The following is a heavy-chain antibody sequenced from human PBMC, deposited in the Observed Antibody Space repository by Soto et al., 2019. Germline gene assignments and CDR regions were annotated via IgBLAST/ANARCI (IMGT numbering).Heavy chain of an antibody. V-gene: IGHV1-2*02. CDR3: ARDRTPSGYYGDYGPDAFDI. D-gene: IGHD4-17*01. J-gene: IGHJ3*02. Sequence: QVQLVQSGAEVKKPGASVKVSCKASGYTFTGYYMHWVRQAPGQGLEWMGWINPNSGGTNYAQKFQGRVTMTRDTSISTAYMELSRLRSDDTAVYYCARDRTPSGYYGDYGPDAFDIWGQGTMVTVSS. CDR1: GYTFTGYY. CDR2: INPNSGGT.